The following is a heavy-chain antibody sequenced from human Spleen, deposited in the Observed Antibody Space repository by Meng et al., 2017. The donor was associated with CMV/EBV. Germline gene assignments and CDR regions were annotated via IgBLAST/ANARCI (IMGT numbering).Heavy chain of an antibody. V-gene: IGHV1-18*01. D-gene: IGHD6-19*01. CDR3: VREGQWNWFDP. CDR1: GYTFTSYG. CDR2: ISPYNGDT. Sequence: ASVKVSCKASGYTFTSYGISWVRQAPGQGLEWMGWISPYNGDTKNAQQFQGRVTMTTDTSASTAYMEVRSLRSDDTAVYYCVREGQWNWFDPWGQGTLVTVSS. J-gene: IGHJ5*02.